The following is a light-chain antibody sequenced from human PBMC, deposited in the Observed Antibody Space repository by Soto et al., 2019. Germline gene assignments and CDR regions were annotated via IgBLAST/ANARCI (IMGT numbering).Light chain of an antibody. CDR3: YSYAGSYTFYV. Sequence: HSVQAQPRSVSGSPGQSVTISCTGTSSDVGGYNYVSWYQQYPGKSPKLMIYDVSKRPSGVPDRFSGSKSGNTASLTISGLQAEDEADYYCYSYAGSYTFYVFGTGTKVTVL. V-gene: IGLV2-11*01. CDR1: SSDVGGYNY. CDR2: DVS. J-gene: IGLJ1*01.